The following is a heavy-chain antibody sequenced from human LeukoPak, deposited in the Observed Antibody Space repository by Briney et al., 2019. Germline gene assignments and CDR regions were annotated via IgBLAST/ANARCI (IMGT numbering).Heavy chain of an antibody. CDR3: ARGHHRAAAGILRDP. V-gene: IGHV3-11*01. D-gene: IGHD6-13*01. J-gene: IGHJ5*02. Sequence: PGGSLRLPCAASGFTFSDYYMSWIRQAPGKGLEWVSYISSSGSTIYYADSVKGRFTISRDNAKNSLYLQMNSLRAEDTAVYYCARGHHRAAAGILRDPWGQGTLVTVSS. CDR1: GFTFSDYY. CDR2: ISSSGSTI.